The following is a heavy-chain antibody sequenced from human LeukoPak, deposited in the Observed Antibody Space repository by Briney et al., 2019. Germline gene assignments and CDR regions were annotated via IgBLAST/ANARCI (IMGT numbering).Heavy chain of an antibody. CDR3: ARDRGNTLDY. CDR1: GFTFSSYA. CDR2: ISYDGSNK. D-gene: IGHD2/OR15-2a*01. V-gene: IGHV3-30-3*01. J-gene: IGHJ4*02. Sequence: PGGSLRLSCAASGFTFSSYAMHWVRQAPGKGLEWVAVISYDGSNKYYAASVKGRFTISRDNSKNTLYLQMNSLRAEDTAVYYCARDRGNTLDYWGQGTLVPVSS.